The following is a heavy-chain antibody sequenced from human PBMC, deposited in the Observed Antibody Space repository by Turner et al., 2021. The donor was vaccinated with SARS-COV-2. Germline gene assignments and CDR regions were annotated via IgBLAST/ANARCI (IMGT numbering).Heavy chain of an antibody. V-gene: IGHV6-1*01. D-gene: IGHD3-16*02. J-gene: IGHJ4*02. CDR1: GDSVSSNSAA. CDR3: AREHWVDVWGSYRSTAYFDH. CDR2: TYYRSKWYN. Sequence: QVQLQQSGPGLVKPSQTLSLHCAISGDSVSSNSAAWNWIRQSPSRGLEWLGRTYYRSKWYNDYAVSVKSRITINADTSKNQFSLQLNSVTPEDTAVYYCAREHWVDVWGSYRSTAYFDHWGQGTLVTVSS.